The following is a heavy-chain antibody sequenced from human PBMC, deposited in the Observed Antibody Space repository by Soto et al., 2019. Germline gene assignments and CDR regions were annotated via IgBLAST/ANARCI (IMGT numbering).Heavy chain of an antibody. CDR2: ISAYNGNT. V-gene: IGHV1-18*04. Sequence: GASVKVSCKASGYTFTSYGISWVRQAPGQGLEWMGWISAYNGNTNYAQKLQGRVTMTTDTSTSTAYMELRSLRSDDTAVYYCALYILTGYVDYGGMDVWGQGTTVTVSS. CDR1: GYTFTSYG. J-gene: IGHJ6*02. D-gene: IGHD3-9*01. CDR3: ALYILTGYVDYGGMDV.